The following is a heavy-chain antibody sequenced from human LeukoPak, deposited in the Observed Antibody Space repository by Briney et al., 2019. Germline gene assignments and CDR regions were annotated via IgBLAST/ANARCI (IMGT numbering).Heavy chain of an antibody. Sequence: GGSLRLSCAASGFTFSSYAMSWVRQAPGKGLGWVSAISGSGGSTYYADSVKGRFTISRDNSKNTLYLQMNSLRAEDTAVYYCAKSVDFWSGYYGYWGQGTLVTVSS. CDR3: AKSVDFWSGYYGY. V-gene: IGHV3-23*01. J-gene: IGHJ4*02. CDR1: GFTFSSYA. D-gene: IGHD3-3*01. CDR2: ISGSGGST.